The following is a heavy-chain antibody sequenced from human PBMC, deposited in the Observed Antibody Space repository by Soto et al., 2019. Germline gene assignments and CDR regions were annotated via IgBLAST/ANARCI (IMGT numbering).Heavy chain of an antibody. CDR3: ARDQRLDSYSSPLYLYFDS. J-gene: IGHJ4*02. CDR2: ISAYNGNT. D-gene: IGHD6-19*01. Sequence: ASVKVSCKASGYTFTSYGISWVRQAPGQGLEWMGWISAYNGNTNYAQKLQGRVTMTTDTSTSTAYMELRSLRSDDTAVYYCARDQRLDSYSSPLYLYFDSWGQGSLVTVSS. V-gene: IGHV1-18*04. CDR1: GYTFTSYG.